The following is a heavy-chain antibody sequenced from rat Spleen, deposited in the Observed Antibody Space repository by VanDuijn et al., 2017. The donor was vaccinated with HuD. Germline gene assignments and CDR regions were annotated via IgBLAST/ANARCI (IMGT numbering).Heavy chain of an antibody. CDR2: LWTGGDT. D-gene: IGHD1-11*01. Sequence: QVQLKESGPGLVQPSQTLSLTCTVSGFSLTNYHVNWVRQPPGKGLEWLGVLWTGGDTAYNSALKSRLSISRDTSKNQVFLKMNSLQTDDTGTYYCTREGTTNVMDAWGQGASVTVSS. V-gene: IGHV2-43*01. CDR1: GFSLTNYH. CDR3: TREGTTNVMDA. J-gene: IGHJ4*01.